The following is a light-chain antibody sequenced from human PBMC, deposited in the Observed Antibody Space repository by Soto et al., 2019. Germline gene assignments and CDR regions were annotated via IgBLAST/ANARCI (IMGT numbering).Light chain of an antibody. V-gene: IGLV2-14*01. CDR3: SSYTSSSILYV. Sequence: SALTQPASVSGSPGQSITISCTGTSSDVGGSNYVSWYQQNPGKAPKLMIYEVRNRPSGVSNRFSGSKSGNTASLTISGLQAEDEADYYCSSYTSSSILYVFGTGTKVTVL. J-gene: IGLJ1*01. CDR1: SSDVGGSNY. CDR2: EVR.